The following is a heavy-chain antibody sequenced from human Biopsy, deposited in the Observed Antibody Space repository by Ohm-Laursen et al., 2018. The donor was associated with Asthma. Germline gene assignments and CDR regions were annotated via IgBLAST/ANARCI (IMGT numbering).Heavy chain of an antibody. V-gene: IGHV4-39*01. Sequence: GTLSLTCTVSGGSMTPTSHYWDWIRQAPGMGLEWIGYISYGGKTSYNPSLKNRVTISRDTSKNQFSLRLTSVTAADTAVYFCARRITIFGVVQKDHGMDAWGQGTTVIVSS. CDR2: ISYGGKT. J-gene: IGHJ6*02. D-gene: IGHD3-3*01. CDR3: ARRITIFGVVQKDHGMDA. CDR1: GGSMTPTSHY.